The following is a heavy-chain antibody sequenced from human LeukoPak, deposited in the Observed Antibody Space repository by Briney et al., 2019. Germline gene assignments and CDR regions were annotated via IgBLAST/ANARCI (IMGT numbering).Heavy chain of an antibody. D-gene: IGHD1-14*01. CDR1: GFTFSYYW. Sequence: PGGSLRLSCAASGFTFSYYWMSWVRQAPGEGLEWVANIKHDESQKYYVASVRGRFTISRDNAKNSLYLQMNSLRAEDTAVYYCATGQTDSRYYFDFWGQGTLVTVSS. J-gene: IGHJ4*02. CDR2: IKHDESQK. V-gene: IGHV3-7*01. CDR3: ATGQTDSRYYFDF.